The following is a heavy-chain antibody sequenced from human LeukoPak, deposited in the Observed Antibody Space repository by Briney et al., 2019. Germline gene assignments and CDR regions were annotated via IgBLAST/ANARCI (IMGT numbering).Heavy chain of an antibody. V-gene: IGHV1-18*01. CDR2: ISAYNGNT. CDR1: GYTFTSYG. J-gene: IGHJ4*02. Sequence: ASVKVSCKASGYTFTSYGISWVRQAPGQGLEWMGWISAYNGNTNYAQKLQGRVTMTTDTSTSTAYMELRSLRSDGTAVYYCARDGLLDYYDSSGLSLFDYWGQGTLVTVSS. D-gene: IGHD3-22*01. CDR3: ARDGLLDYYDSSGLSLFDY.